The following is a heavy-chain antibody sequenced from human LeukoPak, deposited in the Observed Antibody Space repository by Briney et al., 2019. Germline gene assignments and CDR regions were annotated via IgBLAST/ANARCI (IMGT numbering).Heavy chain of an antibody. Sequence: ASVKVSCKASGYTFTSYYMHWVRQAPGQGLEWMGIINPSGGSTSYAQKFRGRVTMTRDTSTSTVYMELSSLRSEDTAVYYCARAAPPIFGVGLYYYGMDVWGQGTTVTVSS. J-gene: IGHJ6*02. CDR1: GYTFTSYY. V-gene: IGHV1-46*01. D-gene: IGHD3-3*01. CDR2: INPSGGST. CDR3: ARAAPPIFGVGLYYYGMDV.